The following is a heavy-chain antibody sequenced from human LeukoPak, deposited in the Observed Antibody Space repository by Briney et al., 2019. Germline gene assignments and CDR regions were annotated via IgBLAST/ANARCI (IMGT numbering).Heavy chain of an antibody. CDR3: AIDYSGSYYGYFQH. J-gene: IGHJ1*01. CDR1: GGSXXXXSYX. Sequence: SLTXXXXGGSXXXXSYXXXWXXQPAXKGXEXXGRIYTSGSTNYNPSLKSRVTISVDTSKNQFSLKLSSVTAADTAVYYCAIDYSGSYYGYFQHWGQGTLVTVSS. D-gene: IGHD1-26*01. V-gene: IGHV4-61*02. CDR2: IYTSGST.